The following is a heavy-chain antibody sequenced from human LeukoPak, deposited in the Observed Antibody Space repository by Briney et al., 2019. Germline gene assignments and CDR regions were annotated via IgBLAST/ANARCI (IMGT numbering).Heavy chain of an antibody. V-gene: IGHV4-59*01. D-gene: IGHD2-21*01. J-gene: IGHJ4*02. CDR1: DGSITNYD. CDR3: ARGIPNFDY. Sequence: SETLSLTCTVSDGSITNYDWSWVRQPPGKGLEFIGHVHYSGTADYNPSLKSRVTISIDTSKKHFFLKLKSVTAADTAVYYYARGIPNFDYWGQGTLVTVSS. CDR2: VHYSGTA.